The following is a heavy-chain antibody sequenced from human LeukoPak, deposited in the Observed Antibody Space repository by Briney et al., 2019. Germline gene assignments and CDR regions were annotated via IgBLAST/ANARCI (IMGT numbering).Heavy chain of an antibody. CDR3: ARDSSGWYGWFDP. D-gene: IGHD6-19*01. CDR1: GYTFTGYF. CDR2: INPNSGGT. V-gene: IGHV1-2*02. J-gene: IGHJ5*02. Sequence: VKDSCKASGYTFTGYFMHWGRQAPRQGGGWMGWINPNSGGTNYAQKFRGRVTMTRDTYISTDYMELSRLRSDDTAVYYCARDSSGWYGWFDPWGQGTLVTVSS.